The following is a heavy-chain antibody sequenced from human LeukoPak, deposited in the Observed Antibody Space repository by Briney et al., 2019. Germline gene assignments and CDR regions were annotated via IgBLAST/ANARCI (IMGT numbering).Heavy chain of an antibody. CDR2: IYTSGST. V-gene: IGHV4-4*07. J-gene: IGHJ5*02. CDR1: GGSISSYY. Sequence: SETLSLTCTVSGGSISSYYWSWIRQPAGKGLEWIGRIYTSGSTNYNPSLKSRVTMSVDTSKNQFSLKLSSVTAADTAVYYCARDERVATSHNWFDPWGQGTLVTVSS. D-gene: IGHD5-12*01. CDR3: ARDERVATSHNWFDP.